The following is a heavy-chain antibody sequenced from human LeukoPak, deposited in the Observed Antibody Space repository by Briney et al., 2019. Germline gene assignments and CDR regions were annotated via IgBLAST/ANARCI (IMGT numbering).Heavy chain of an antibody. D-gene: IGHD3-10*01. CDR1: GGSISSSSYY. V-gene: IGHV4-39*07. CDR2: IYYSGST. CDR3: ARDRTVRGEGLDH. Sequence: KASETLSLTCTVSGGSISSSSYYWGWIRQPPGKGLEWIGSIYYSGSTYYNPSLKSRVTISVDTSKNQFSLKLSSVTAADTAVYYCARDRTVRGEGLDHWGQGTLVTVSS. J-gene: IGHJ4*02.